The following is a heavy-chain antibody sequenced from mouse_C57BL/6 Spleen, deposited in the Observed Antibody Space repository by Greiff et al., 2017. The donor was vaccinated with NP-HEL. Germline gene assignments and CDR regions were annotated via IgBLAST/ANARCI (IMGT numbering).Heavy chain of an antibody. CDR3: ARNYYGSSPHFDY. Sequence: QVQLQQPGAELVRPGTSVKLSCKASGYTFTSYWMHWVKQRPGQGLEWIGVIDPSDSYTNYNQKFKGKATLTVDTSSSTAYMQLSSLTSEDSAVYYCARNYYGSSPHFDYWGQGTTLTVSS. J-gene: IGHJ2*01. V-gene: IGHV1-59*01. CDR2: IDPSDSYT. D-gene: IGHD1-1*01. CDR1: GYTFTSYW.